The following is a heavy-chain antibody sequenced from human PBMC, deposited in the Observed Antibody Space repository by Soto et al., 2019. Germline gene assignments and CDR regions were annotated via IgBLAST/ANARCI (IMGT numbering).Heavy chain of an antibody. CDR3: ASSVLVTSTMNYFDL. V-gene: IGHV5-51*01. CDR2: IYPGDSDT. J-gene: IGHJ4*02. CDR1: GYSFTSYW. Sequence: GESLKISCKGSGYSFTSYWIGWVRQMPGKGLEWMGIIYPGDSDTRYSPSFQGQVTISADKSISTAYLQWSSLKASDTAMYYCASSVLVTSTMNYFDLWGQGTLVTVPQ. D-gene: IGHD2-8*02.